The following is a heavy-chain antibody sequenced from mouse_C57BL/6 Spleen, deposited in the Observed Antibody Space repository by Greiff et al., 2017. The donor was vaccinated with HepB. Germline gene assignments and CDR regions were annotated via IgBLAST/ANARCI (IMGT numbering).Heavy chain of an antibody. CDR1: GFSLTSYG. Sequence: QVQLQQSGPGLVQPSQSLSITCTVSGFSLTSYGVHWVRQSPGKGLEWLGVMWSGGSTDYNAAFISRLSISKDNSKSQVVFKMNSLQADDTAIYYCARNYYGSRIRYFDVWGTGTTVTVSS. CDR2: MWSGGST. CDR3: ARNYYGSRIRYFDV. J-gene: IGHJ1*03. D-gene: IGHD1-1*01. V-gene: IGHV2-2*01.